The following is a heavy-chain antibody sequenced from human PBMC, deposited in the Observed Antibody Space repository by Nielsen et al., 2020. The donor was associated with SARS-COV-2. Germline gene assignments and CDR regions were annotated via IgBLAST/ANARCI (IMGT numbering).Heavy chain of an antibody. CDR3: ARGGEYYDILTGYRPPDY. Sequence: SETLSLTCTVSGGSISSYYWSWIRQPPGKGLEWIGYIYYSGSTYYNPSLKSRVTISVDTSKNQFSLKLSSVTAADTAVYYCARGGEYYDILTGYRPPDYWGQGTLVTVSS. J-gene: IGHJ4*02. CDR2: IYYSGST. CDR1: GGSISSYY. V-gene: IGHV4-59*08. D-gene: IGHD3-9*01.